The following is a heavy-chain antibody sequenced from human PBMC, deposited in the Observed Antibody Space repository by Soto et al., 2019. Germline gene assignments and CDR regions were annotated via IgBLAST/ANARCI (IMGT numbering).Heavy chain of an antibody. J-gene: IGHJ4*02. CDR2: ISVTGSHI. V-gene: IGHV3-48*03. CDR1: GFTFSNFE. Sequence: HPGGSLRLSCAASGFTFSNFEMSWVRQAPGRGLEWISFISVTGSHIYYADSVKGRFTISRDNAKNSLWLQMNSLRAGDTAVYYCARENYDSSGYFLDYWGQGTLVTVSS. CDR3: ARENYDSSGYFLDY. D-gene: IGHD3-22*01.